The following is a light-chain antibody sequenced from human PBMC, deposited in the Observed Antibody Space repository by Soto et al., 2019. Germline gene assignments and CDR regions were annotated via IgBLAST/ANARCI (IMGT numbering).Light chain of an antibody. CDR3: GSYSSTTTREV. CDR2: EVT. Sequence: QSVLAQPASVSGSPGQSITISCTGDSSDVGGYDFVSWYQHHHGTPPKLIIYEVTHRPSGVSHRFSGSKSASTASLTISGLQVEDEADYFCGSYSSTTTREVFGTGTKVTVL. V-gene: IGLV2-14*01. J-gene: IGLJ1*01. CDR1: SSDVGGYDF.